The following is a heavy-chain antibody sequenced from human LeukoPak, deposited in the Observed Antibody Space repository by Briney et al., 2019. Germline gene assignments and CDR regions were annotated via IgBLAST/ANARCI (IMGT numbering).Heavy chain of an antibody. CDR3: AKGGRWDYYDSSH. D-gene: IGHD3-22*01. CDR1: GFIFSSYA. V-gene: IGHV3-23*01. J-gene: IGHJ3*01. Sequence: PGGSLRLSCAASGFIFSSYAMTWVRQAPGKGLEWVSGISGSGGSTYFADSVKGRFTISRDNSKNTLYLQMNSLRAEDTAVYYCAKGGRWDYYDSSHWGQGTMVTVSS. CDR2: ISGSGGST.